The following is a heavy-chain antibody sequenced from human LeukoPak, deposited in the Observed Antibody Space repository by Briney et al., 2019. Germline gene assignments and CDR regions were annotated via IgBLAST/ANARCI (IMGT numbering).Heavy chain of an antibody. CDR1: GFTFSSYE. V-gene: IGHV3-48*03. J-gene: IGHJ6*03. Sequence: GGSLRLSCAASGFTFSSYEMNWVRQAPGKGLEWVSYISSSGNTIHYADSVKGRFTISRDNSQNTVSLQVNNLRTEDTALYYCAKTSLSDASGHYYYMDVWGKGTTVTVSS. D-gene: IGHD3-3*01. CDR3: AKTSLSDASGHYYYMDV. CDR2: ISSSGNTI.